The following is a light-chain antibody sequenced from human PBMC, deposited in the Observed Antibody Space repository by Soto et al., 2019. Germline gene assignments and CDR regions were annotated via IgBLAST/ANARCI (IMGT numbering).Light chain of an antibody. CDR1: QSVSSY. CDR2: EAS. Sequence: EIGLTKSPATLSLSTGERATLSCRASQSVSSYLAWYQQKPGQAPRLLMYEASTRATGIPARFSGGGSGTDFTLTISSLEPEDFAVYYCQQRSDWPWTFGQGTKVDIK. V-gene: IGKV3-11*01. J-gene: IGKJ1*01. CDR3: QQRSDWPWT.